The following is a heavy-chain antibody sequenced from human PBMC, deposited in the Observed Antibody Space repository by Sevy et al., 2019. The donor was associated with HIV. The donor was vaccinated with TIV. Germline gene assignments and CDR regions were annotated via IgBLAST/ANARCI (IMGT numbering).Heavy chain of an antibody. V-gene: IGHV3-48*03. CDR1: GFTFSSYE. CDR2: ISNSGTTI. J-gene: IGHJ4*02. D-gene: IGHD4-17*01. Sequence: GGALRLSCAASGFTFSSYEMNWVRQAPGKGLEWVSYISNSGTTISYSDSVKGRFTISSDNVRNSLYLQMNSLRAEDTAVYYCARDLPPSATTVAHFDCWGQGTLVTVSS. CDR3: ARDLPPSATTVAHFDC.